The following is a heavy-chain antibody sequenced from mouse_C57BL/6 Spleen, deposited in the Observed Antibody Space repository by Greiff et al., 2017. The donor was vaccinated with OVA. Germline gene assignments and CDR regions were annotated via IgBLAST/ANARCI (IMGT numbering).Heavy chain of an antibody. D-gene: IGHD4-1*01. CDR2: IDPETGGT. J-gene: IGHJ1*03. Sequence: QVQLKQSGAELVRPGASVTLSCKASGYTFTDYEMHWVQQTPVQGLEWIGAIDPETGGTAYNQKFKGKAILTADKSSSTAYMELRSLTSEDSAVYYCTELGRNWYFDVWGTGTTVTVSS. V-gene: IGHV1-15*01. CDR3: TELGRNWYFDV. CDR1: GYTFTDYE.